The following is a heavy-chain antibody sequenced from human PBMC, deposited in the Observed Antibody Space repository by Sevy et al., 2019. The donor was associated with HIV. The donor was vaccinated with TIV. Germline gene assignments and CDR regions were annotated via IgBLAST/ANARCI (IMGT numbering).Heavy chain of an antibody. D-gene: IGHD2-2*01. CDR1: DGSFSGYY. Sequence: SETLSLTCAVHDGSFSGYYWNWIRQLPGKGLEWIGEINESGITYYNPSLKSRVTISVDTSKKQFSLRLNSVTAAGTAVYFCARSPPVVVVPGAPSWFDPWGQGTLVTVSS. CDR2: INESGIT. J-gene: IGHJ5*02. V-gene: IGHV4-34*01. CDR3: ARSPPVVVVPGAPSWFDP.